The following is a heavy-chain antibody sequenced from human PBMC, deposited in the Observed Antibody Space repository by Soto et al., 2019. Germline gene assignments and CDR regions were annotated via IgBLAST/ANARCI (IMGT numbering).Heavy chain of an antibody. V-gene: IGHV1-18*01. Sequence: LKVSCKASGYTFTSYGISWVRQAPGQGLEWMGWISAYNGNTNYAQKLQGRVTMTTDTSTSTAYMELRSLRSDDTAVYYCARLGGYCSGGSCKYYFDYGGQGTLVTVSS. D-gene: IGHD2-15*01. CDR1: GYTFTSYG. CDR2: ISAYNGNT. J-gene: IGHJ4*02. CDR3: ARLGGYCSGGSCKYYFDY.